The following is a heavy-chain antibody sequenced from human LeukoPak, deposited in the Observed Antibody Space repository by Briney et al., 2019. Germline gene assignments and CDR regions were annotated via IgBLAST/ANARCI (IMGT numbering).Heavy chain of an antibody. J-gene: IGHJ4*02. V-gene: IGHV3-23*01. Sequence: GGSLRLSCAASGFTFSNYAMNWVRQAPGKGLEWVSAIDSGGGTYYPDSVKGRFTISRDNSKNTLYLQLNSLRAEDTAVYYCAKGPQGDWGQGALVTVSS. CDR3: AKGPQGD. D-gene: IGHD3-16*01. CDR1: GFTFSNYA. CDR2: IDSGGGT.